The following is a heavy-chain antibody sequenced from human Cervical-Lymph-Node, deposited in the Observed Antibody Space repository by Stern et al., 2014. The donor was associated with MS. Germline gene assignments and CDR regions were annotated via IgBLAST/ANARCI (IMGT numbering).Heavy chain of an antibody. Sequence: QVQLVQSGAEVKKPGSSMKVSCKASGGTFSTIEISWVRQAPGQGLEWLGGIMTLFGTTNYAPKVQGRVTIIADESTNTVNMELSSLRLEDTAVYYCVRDQGGIAASWGQGTLVTVSS. CDR2: IMTLFGTT. CDR1: GGTFSTIE. CDR3: VRDQGGIAAS. D-gene: IGHD6-13*01. J-gene: IGHJ4*02. V-gene: IGHV1-69*01.